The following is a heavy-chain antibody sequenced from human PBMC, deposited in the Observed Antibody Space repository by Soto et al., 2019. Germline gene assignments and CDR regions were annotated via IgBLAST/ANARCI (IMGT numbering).Heavy chain of an antibody. CDR1: GGTFSSYA. V-gene: IGHV1-69*06. Sequence: QVQLVQSGAEVKKPGSSVNVSCKASGGTFSSYAISWVRQAPGQGLEWMGGIIPICGTTNYAHKFQGRVTITADKSTSTAYMELSSLRSEDTAVYYCTGCFSSYSSSRVYYYYGMDVWGQGTTVTVSS. CDR3: TGCFSSYSSSRVYYYYGMDV. D-gene: IGHD6-6*01. CDR2: IIPICGTT. J-gene: IGHJ6*02.